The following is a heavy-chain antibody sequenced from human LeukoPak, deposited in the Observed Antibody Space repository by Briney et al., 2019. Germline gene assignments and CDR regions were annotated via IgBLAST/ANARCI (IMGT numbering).Heavy chain of an antibody. CDR1: GFTSTGYY. CDR3: VREGNELLSKNFDY. CDR2: INPHSGGT. D-gene: IGHD2-21*02. Sequence: ASVKVSCKASGFTSTGYYIHWVRQAPGQGLEWMGYINPHSGGTNSPQKFQGRVTMTTDTSISAAYMGLSSLISDDMAMYYCVREGNELLSKNFDYWGQGTLVTVSS. V-gene: IGHV1-2*02. J-gene: IGHJ4*02.